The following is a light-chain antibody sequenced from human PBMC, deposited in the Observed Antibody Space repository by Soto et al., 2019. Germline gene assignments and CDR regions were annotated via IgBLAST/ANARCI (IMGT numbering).Light chain of an antibody. V-gene: IGLV2-18*02. Sequence: QSALTQPPSVSGSPGQSVTISCTGTSTDFVSYNRVSWYQQPPGTAPKLIIYEASNRPSGVPDRFSGSKSGNTASLTISGLQAADEADYYCYSYRSGSAHVFGTGTKVTVL. CDR1: STDFVSYNR. CDR2: EAS. CDR3: YSYRSGSAHV. J-gene: IGLJ1*01.